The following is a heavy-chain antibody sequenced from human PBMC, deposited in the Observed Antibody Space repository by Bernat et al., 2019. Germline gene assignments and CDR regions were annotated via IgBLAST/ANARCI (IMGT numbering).Heavy chain of an antibody. CDR3: VRIGYSTSSLGIDY. Sequence: EVQLVESGGGLVQPGGSLRLSCAASGFTFSSYWMHWVRQAPGKGLVWVARINRDGSITTYAESVRGRFTSSRDNAKNTLFLQMTSLSVEDTAVYYCVRIGYSTSSLGIDYWGQGALVSVSS. J-gene: IGHJ4*02. V-gene: IGHV3-74*01. D-gene: IGHD2-8*01. CDR2: INRDGSIT. CDR1: GFTFSSYW.